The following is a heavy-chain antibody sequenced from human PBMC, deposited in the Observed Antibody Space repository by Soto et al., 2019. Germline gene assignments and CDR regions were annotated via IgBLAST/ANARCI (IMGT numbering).Heavy chain of an antibody. CDR2: IWYDGSNK. CDR3: ATEPLHYDILTGYSPNYFDF. D-gene: IGHD3-9*01. CDR1: GSTFSDYG. J-gene: IGHJ4*02. V-gene: IGHV3-33*01. Sequence: PGGSLRLSCAASGSTFSDYGMHWVRQAPGKGLEWVAVIWYDGSNKYYADSVKGRFTISRDNSKNTLYLQMNSLRAEDTAVYYCATEPLHYDILTGYSPNYFDFWGQGTLVTVPS.